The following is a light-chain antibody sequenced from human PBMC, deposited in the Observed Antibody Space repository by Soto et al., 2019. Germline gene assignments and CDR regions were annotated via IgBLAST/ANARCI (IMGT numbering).Light chain of an antibody. J-gene: IGKJ1*01. Sequence: VMTQSPATLSLSPGDRATLSCRASQVVSRHVAWYQHRPGQAPRLLIQGASTRATAVPARFSGRQSGTEFTLTITSLQSEDFAVYYCEQYDNWPLTFGQGTKVEIK. CDR1: QVVSRH. CDR3: EQYDNWPLT. CDR2: GAS. V-gene: IGKV3-15*01.